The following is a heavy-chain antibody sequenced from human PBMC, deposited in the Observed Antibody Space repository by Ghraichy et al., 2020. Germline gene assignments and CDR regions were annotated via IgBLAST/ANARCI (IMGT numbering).Heavy chain of an antibody. Sequence: GSLRLSCAASGFTFSSYTMSWVRQAPGKGLEWVAKMKEDGSEIYYVDSVKGRFTISRDNAKNLVYLQMHSPRAEDTAVYFCTRGGARYLDNWGQGILVTVSS. CDR2: MKEDGSEI. J-gene: IGHJ4*02. V-gene: IGHV3-7*01. D-gene: IGHD1-26*01. CDR1: GFTFSSYT. CDR3: TRGGARYLDN.